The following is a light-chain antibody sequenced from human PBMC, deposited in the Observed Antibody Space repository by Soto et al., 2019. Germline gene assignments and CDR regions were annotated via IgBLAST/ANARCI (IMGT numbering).Light chain of an antibody. J-gene: IGKJ1*01. CDR2: GAS. CDR3: QQYGRSPWT. CDR1: QSVSSNY. V-gene: IGKV3-20*01. Sequence: ESVLTQSPGTLSLSPGERATLSCRASQSVSSNYLAWYQQKPGQAPRLLIYGASSRATGIPDRFSGSGSGTDFTLTISRLEPEDFAVYYCQQYGRSPWTFGQGTTVEIK.